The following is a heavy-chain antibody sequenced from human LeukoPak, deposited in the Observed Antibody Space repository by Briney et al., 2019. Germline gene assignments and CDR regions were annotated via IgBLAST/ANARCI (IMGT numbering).Heavy chain of an antibody. J-gene: IGHJ4*02. D-gene: IGHD5-24*01. CDR3: ARVAGYRTNSDY. CDR2: IIPILGIA. Sequence: SVKVSCKASGGTFSSYAISWVRQAPGQGLEWMGRIIPILGIANYAQKFQGRVTITADKSTSTAYMELSSLRSEDTAVYYCARVAGYRTNSDYWGQGTLVTVSS. V-gene: IGHV1-69*04. CDR1: GGTFSSYA.